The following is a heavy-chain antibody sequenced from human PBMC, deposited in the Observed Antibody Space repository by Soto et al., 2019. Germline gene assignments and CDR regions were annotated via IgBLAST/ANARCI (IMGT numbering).Heavy chain of an antibody. CDR2: MNPNSGNT. J-gene: IGHJ6*02. CDR1: GYTFTSYD. Sequence: GASVKVSCKASGYTFTSYDINWVRQATGQGLEWMGWMNPNSGNTGYAQKFQGRVTMTRNTSISTAYMELSSLRSEDTAVYCCARSREPGVHYGLDVWGPGTTVTVSS. D-gene: IGHD1-26*01. CDR3: ARSREPGVHYGLDV. V-gene: IGHV1-8*01.